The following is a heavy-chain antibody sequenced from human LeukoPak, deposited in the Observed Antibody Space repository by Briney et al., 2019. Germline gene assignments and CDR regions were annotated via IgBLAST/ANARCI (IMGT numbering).Heavy chain of an antibody. J-gene: IGHJ6*03. CDR3: AREKSGTLTRAYYYIDV. CDR2: VYSGVNA. CDR1: GDSMPSYY. D-gene: IGHD1-26*01. Sequence: AETLSLTCTVSGDSMPSYYWSWIRQSPEKGLEWIWRVYSGVNASYNPSLQSRVTISVDKSNNQFSLDLTSVTAADTALYYCAREKSGTLTRAYYYIDVWGKGITVTVSS. V-gene: IGHV4-4*07.